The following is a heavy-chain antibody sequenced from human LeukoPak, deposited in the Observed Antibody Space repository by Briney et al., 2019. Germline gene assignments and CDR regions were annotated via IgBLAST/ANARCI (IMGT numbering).Heavy chain of an antibody. V-gene: IGHV4-59*08. J-gene: IGHJ4*02. CDR1: GGSISSYY. Sequence: IPSETLSLTCTVSGGSISSYYWSWIRQPPGKGLEWIGYIYYSGSTNYNPSLKSRVTISVDTSKNQFSLKLSSVTAADTAVYYCARGRLYNYGSGSYFEFDYWGQGTLVTVSS. CDR3: ARGRLYNYGSGSYFEFDY. D-gene: IGHD3-10*01. CDR2: IYYSGST.